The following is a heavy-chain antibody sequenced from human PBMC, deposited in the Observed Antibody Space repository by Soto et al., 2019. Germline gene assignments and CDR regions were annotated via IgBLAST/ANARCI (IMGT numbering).Heavy chain of an antibody. D-gene: IGHD3-3*01. CDR3: ARXVRNYDFWSGYLYGMDV. Sequence: SETLSLTCTVSGGSISSGGYYWSWIRQHPGKGLEWIGHIYYSGSTYYNPSLKSRVTISVDTSKNQFSLKLSSVTAADTAVYYCARXVRNYDFWSGYLYGMDVWGQGTTVTVSS. CDR1: GGSISSGGYY. J-gene: IGHJ6*02. CDR2: IYYSGST. V-gene: IGHV4-31*03.